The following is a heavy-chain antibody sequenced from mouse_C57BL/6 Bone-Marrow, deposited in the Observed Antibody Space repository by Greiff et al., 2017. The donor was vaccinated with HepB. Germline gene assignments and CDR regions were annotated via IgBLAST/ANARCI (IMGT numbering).Heavy chain of an antibody. V-gene: IGHV1-54*01. CDR1: GYAFTNYL. CDR2: INPGSGGT. Sequence: QLQLKESGAELVRPGTSVKVSCKASGYAFTNYLIEWVKQRPGQGLEWTGVINPGSGGTNSNEKFDGKATLTADKPSSTAYMQLSSLTSEDSAVYFGARITKVVAGDAMDYWGQGTSVTVSS. D-gene: IGHD1-1*01. CDR3: ARITKVVAGDAMDY. J-gene: IGHJ4*01.